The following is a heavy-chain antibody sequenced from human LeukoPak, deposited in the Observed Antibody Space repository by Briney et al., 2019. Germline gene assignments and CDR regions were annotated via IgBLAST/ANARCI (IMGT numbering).Heavy chain of an antibody. CDR2: INHSGST. D-gene: IGHD3-10*01. J-gene: IGHJ3*02. Sequence: PSETLSLTCAVYGGSFSDYYWSWIRQPPGTGLELIGEINHSGSTNYNPSLKSRVTISLDTSKNQFSLKLSSVTAADTAVYYCAREKTMVRGVIQHDAFDIWGQGTMVTVSS. V-gene: IGHV4-34*01. CDR3: AREKTMVRGVIQHDAFDI. CDR1: GGSFSDYY.